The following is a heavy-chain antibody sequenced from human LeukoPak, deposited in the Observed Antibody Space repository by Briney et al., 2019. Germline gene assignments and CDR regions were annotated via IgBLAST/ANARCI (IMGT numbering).Heavy chain of an antibody. CDR3: ARGARPVAMRNYFDY. CDR1: GFTFSSY. V-gene: IGHV3-21*01. D-gene: IGHD2-2*01. Sequence: GGSLRLSCAASGFTFSSYMNWVRQAPGKGLEWVSSITSSSSYIYYADSVKGRFTISRDNAKNSLYLQINSLRAEDTAVYYCARGARPVAMRNYFDYWGQGTLVTVSS. J-gene: IGHJ4*02. CDR2: ITSSSSYI.